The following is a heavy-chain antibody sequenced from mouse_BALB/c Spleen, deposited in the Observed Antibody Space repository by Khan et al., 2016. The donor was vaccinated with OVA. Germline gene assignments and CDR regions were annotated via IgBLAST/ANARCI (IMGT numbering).Heavy chain of an antibody. D-gene: IGHD2-10*01. V-gene: IGHV9-3-1*01. CDR1: GYTFTNYG. CDR2: INTYTGEP. J-gene: IGHJ4*01. Sequence: QIQLVQSGPELKKPGETVKISCKASGYTFTNYGMNWVKQAPGKGLKWMGWINTYTGEPTYADDFKGRFAFSLETSASTAYLQINNHKNEATATYYCTRPPYFSYVMVYWGQGTSVTVSS. CDR3: TRPPYFSYVMVY.